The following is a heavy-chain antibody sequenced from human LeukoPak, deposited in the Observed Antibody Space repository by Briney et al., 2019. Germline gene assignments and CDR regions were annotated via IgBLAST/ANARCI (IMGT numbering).Heavy chain of an antibody. D-gene: IGHD3-3*01. V-gene: IGHV3-23*01. CDR3: AKAVVLMSGYEYYFDY. CDR2: ITGSGGST. CDR1: GFTFSSYA. J-gene: IGHJ4*02. Sequence: GGSLRLSCAASGFTFSSYAMSWVRKAPGKGLEWVSAITGSGGSTYYADSVKGRFTISRDNSKNTLYLQMNSLRAEDTAIYYCAKAVVLMSGYEYYFDYWGQGTLVTVSP.